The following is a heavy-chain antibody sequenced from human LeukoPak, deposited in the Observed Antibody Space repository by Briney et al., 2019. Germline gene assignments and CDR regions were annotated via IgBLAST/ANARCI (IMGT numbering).Heavy chain of an antibody. CDR1: GFTFSSYE. CDR3: ARHLSGVTGYTYGRGIDY. Sequence: GGSLRLSCAASGFTFSSYEMNWVRQAPGKGLEWVSYISSSGSTIYYADSVKGRFTISRDNAKNSLYLQMNSLRAEDTAVYYCARHLSGVTGYTYGRGIDYWGRGTLVTVSS. V-gene: IGHV3-48*03. CDR2: ISSSGSTI. J-gene: IGHJ4*02. D-gene: IGHD5-18*01.